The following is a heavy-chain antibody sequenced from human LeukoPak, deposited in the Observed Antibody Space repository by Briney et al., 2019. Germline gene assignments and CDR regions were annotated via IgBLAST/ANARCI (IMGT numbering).Heavy chain of an antibody. Sequence: GGSLRLSCAASGFTFSSYEMNWVRQAPGKGLEWVSYISGSGSTIYYADSVKGRFTISRDNAKNSLYLQMNSLRAEDTAVYYCARVKELLWFGEFDYWGQGTLVTVSS. CDR1: GFTFSSYE. D-gene: IGHD3-10*01. V-gene: IGHV3-48*03. J-gene: IGHJ4*02. CDR2: ISGSGSTI. CDR3: ARVKELLWFGEFDY.